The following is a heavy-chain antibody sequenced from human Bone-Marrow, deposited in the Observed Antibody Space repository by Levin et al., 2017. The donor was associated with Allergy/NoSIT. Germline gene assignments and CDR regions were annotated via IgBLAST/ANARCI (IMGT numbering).Heavy chain of an antibody. V-gene: IGHV3-72*01. CDR3: VREIAASAFAL. J-gene: IGHJ3*01. CDR1: GFTFSYHY. CDR2: SRNKANSYIT. D-gene: IGHD6-13*01. Sequence: PGGSLRLSCAASGFTFSYHYMDWVRQAPGKGLEWVGRSRNKANSYITEYAASVKDRFTISRDEAKKSLYLQMKSLRTEDTAVYYCVREIAASAFALWGQGAMVTVSS.